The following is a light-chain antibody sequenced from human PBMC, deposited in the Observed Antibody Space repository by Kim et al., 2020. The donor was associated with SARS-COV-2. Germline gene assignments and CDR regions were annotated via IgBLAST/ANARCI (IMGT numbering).Light chain of an antibody. CDR1: QSVSSN. CDR2: GAS. V-gene: IGKV3-15*01. CDR3: QQYNKWPLT. J-gene: IGKJ4*01. Sequence: EIVMTQSPATLSVSPGERATLSCRASQSVSSNLAWYQQKAGQAPRLLIYGASTRATGIPARFSGSGSGTEFTLTISSLQSEDFAVYYCQQYNKWPLTFGGGTKVDIK.